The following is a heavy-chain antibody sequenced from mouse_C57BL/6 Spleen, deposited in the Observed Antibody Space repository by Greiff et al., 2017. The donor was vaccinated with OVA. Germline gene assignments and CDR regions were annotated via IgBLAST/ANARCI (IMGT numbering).Heavy chain of an antibody. V-gene: IGHV2-2*01. D-gene: IGHD2-1*01. CDR3: ARKGLYGNYDAMDY. Sequence: VQLQQSGPGLVQPSQSLSITCTVSGFSLTSYGVHWVRQSPGKGLEWLGVIWSGGSTDYNAAFISRLSISKDNSKSQVFFKMNSLQADDTAIYYCARKGLYGNYDAMDYWGQGTSVTVSS. CDR1: GFSLTSYG. J-gene: IGHJ4*01. CDR2: IWSGGST.